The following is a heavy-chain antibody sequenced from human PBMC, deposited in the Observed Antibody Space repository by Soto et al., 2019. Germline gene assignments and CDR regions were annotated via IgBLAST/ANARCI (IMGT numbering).Heavy chain of an antibody. V-gene: IGHV2-5*02. CDR3: AHRRGFRGSTFDY. CDR1: GFSLSSNGVG. D-gene: IGHD3-10*01. CDR2: IYRDDDK. Sequence: ITLMESGPALVKPTPTLTPTCSFSGFSLSSNGVGVGWIRQPPGKALEWLTLIYRDDDKPYRPSQKSRLIIIQDTSKNQVVLTIANMDIVEPDSYDCAHRRGFRGSTFDYWGQGMLVTV. J-gene: IGHJ4*02.